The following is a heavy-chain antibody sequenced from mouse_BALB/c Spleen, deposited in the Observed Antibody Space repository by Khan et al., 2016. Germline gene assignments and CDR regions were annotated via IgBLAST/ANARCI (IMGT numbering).Heavy chain of an antibody. Sequence: LVKTGASVKISCKASGYSFTGYYMHWVKQSHGKSLEWIGYITSYNGATSYNQKFKGKATFTVDTSSSTAYMQFNSLTSADSAVDYCASPYGSSYVGFAYWGQGTLVTVSA. CDR2: ITSYNGAT. J-gene: IGHJ3*01. CDR3: ASPYGSSYVGFAY. V-gene: IGHV1S34*01. CDR1: GYSFTGYY. D-gene: IGHD1-1*01.